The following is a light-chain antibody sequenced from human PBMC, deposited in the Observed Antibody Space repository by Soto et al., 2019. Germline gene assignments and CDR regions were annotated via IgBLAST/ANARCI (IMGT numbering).Light chain of an antibody. CDR3: QQYNNWPPWT. Sequence: EIVLTQSPATLSLSPGERATLSCRASQSVRSYLAWYQQKSGQAPRLLIYGASTRATGIPARFSGSGSGTEFTLTISSLQSEDFAVYYCQQYNNWPPWTFGQGTKVDIK. J-gene: IGKJ1*01. V-gene: IGKV3-15*01. CDR2: GAS. CDR1: QSVRSY.